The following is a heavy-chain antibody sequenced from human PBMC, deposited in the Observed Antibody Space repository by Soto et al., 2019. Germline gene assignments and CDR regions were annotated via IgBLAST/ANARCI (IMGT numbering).Heavy chain of an antibody. CDR1: GFTFSSYA. CDR2: ISGSGGST. D-gene: IGHD6-19*01. J-gene: IGHJ4*02. V-gene: IGHV3-23*01. CDR3: AKVPSLAVAGYFDY. Sequence: GGSLRLSCAASGFTFSSYAMSWVRQAPGKGLEWVSVISGSGGSTYYADSVKGRFTISRDNSKNTLYLQMNSLRAEDTAVYYCAKVPSLAVAGYFDYWGQGTLVTVSS.